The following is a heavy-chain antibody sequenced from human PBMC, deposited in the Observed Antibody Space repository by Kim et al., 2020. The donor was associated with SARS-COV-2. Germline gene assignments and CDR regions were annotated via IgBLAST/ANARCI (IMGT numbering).Heavy chain of an antibody. D-gene: IGHD3-9*01. CDR1: GYTFTSYA. J-gene: IGHJ4*02. CDR2: INAGNGNT. Sequence: ASVKVSCKASGYTFTSYAMHWVRQAPGQRLEWMGWINAGNGNTKYSQKFQGRVTITRDTSASTAYMELSSLRSEDTAVYYCARSDILTGYPVYFDYWGQGTLVTVSS. V-gene: IGHV1-3*01. CDR3: ARSDILTGYPVYFDY.